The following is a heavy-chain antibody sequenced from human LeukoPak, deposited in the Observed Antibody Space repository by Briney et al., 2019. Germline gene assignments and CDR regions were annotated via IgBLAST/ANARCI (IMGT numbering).Heavy chain of an antibody. CDR2: IYYSGST. CDR3: ARDSSTRRAFDY. J-gene: IGHJ4*02. D-gene: IGHD6-13*01. CDR1: GGSISSYY. V-gene: IGHV4-59*01. Sequence: PSETLSLTCTVSGGSISSYYWSWIRQPPGKGLEWIGYIYYSGSTNYNPSLKSRVTISVDTSKNQFSLKLSSVTAADTAVYYCARDSSTRRAFDYWGQGALVTVSS.